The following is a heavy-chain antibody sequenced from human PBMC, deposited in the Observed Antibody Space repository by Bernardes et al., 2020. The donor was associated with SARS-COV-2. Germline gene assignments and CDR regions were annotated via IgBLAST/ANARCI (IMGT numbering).Heavy chain of an antibody. J-gene: IGHJ6*02. V-gene: IGHV1-24*01. CDR3: ATDQRYYDILTGRTYYYGMDV. CDR1: GYTLTELS. D-gene: IGHD3-9*01. CDR2: FDPEDGET. Sequence: ASVKVSCKVSGYTLTELSMHWVRQAPGKGLEWMGGFDPEDGETIYAQKFQGRVTMTEDTSTVTAYMELSSLRSEDTAVYYCATDQRYYDILTGRTYYYGMDVWGQGTTVTVSS.